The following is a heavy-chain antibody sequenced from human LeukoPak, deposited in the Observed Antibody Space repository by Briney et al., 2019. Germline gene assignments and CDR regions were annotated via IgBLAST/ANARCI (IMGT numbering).Heavy chain of an antibody. Sequence: SETLSLTCAVSGGSISSSNWWSWVRQPPGKGLEWIGEIYHSGSTNYNPSLKSRVTISVDKSKNQFSLKLSSVTAADTAVYYCARDKEHYDFWSGYYPAPYYYYMDVWGKGTTVTVSS. J-gene: IGHJ6*03. V-gene: IGHV4-4*02. CDR3: ARDKEHYDFWSGYYPAPYYYYMDV. D-gene: IGHD3-3*01. CDR2: IYHSGST. CDR1: GGSISSSNW.